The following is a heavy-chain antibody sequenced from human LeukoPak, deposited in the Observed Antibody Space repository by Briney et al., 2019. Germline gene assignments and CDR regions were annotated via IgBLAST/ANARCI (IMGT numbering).Heavy chain of an antibody. CDR2: ISSSSSYI. J-gene: IGHJ4*02. V-gene: IGHV3-21*01. D-gene: IGHD2-2*01. Sequence: GGSLLLSCAASGFTFSSYSMNWVRQAPGKGLEWVSSISSSSSYIYYADSVKGRFTISRDNAKNSLYLQMNSLRAEDTAVYYCARDRRDCSSTSCRDYWGQGTLVTVSS. CDR3: ARDRRDCSSTSCRDY. CDR1: GFTFSSYS.